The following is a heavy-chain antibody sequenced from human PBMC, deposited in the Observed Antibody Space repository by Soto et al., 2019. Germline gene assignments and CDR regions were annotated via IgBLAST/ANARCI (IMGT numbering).Heavy chain of an antibody. D-gene: IGHD3-16*01. V-gene: IGHV4-59*08. J-gene: IGHJ4*02. CDR2: IYYSGST. Sequence: QVQLQESGPGLVKPSETLSLTCTVSGGSISSYYWSWIRQPPGKGLEWIGYIYYSGSTNYNPSLKSRVPISVDTSKNEFSLQLSSVTAADTAVYYCARRWGWYFDYWGQGTLVTVSS. CDR1: GGSISSYY. CDR3: ARRWGWYFDY.